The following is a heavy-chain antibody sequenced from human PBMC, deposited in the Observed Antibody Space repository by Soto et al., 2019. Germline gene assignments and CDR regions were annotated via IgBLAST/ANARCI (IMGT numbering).Heavy chain of an antibody. D-gene: IGHD1-26*01. Sequence: SETLSLTCAVYGGSFSGCYWSWIRQPPGKGLEWIGEINHSGSTNYNPSLKSRVTISVDTSRNQFSLKLSSVTAADTAVYYCARAVVGATEEGLDYWGQGTLVTVSS. CDR3: ARAVVGATEEGLDY. CDR2: INHSGST. CDR1: GGSFSGCY. V-gene: IGHV4-34*01. J-gene: IGHJ4*02.